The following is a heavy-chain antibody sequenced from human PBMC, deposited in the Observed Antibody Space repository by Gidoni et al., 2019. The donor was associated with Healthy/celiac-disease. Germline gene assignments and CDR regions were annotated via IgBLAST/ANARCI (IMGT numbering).Heavy chain of an antibody. CDR2: INSDGSST. Sequence: EVQLVESGGGGVQPGGSLRLSCAASGFTFSSYWMHWVRQAPGKGLVWVSRINSDGSSTSYADSVQGRFTISRDNAKNTLYLQMNSLRAEDTAVYYCAREGRITMIGRYFYLWGRGTLVTVSS. D-gene: IGHD3-22*01. CDR3: AREGRITMIGRYFYL. V-gene: IGHV3-74*01. J-gene: IGHJ2*01. CDR1: GFTFSSYW.